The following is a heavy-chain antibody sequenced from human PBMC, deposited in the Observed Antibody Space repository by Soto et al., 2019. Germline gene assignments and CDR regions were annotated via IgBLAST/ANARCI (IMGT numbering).Heavy chain of an antibody. CDR3: ASAYYEQVAGVY. Sequence: QVQLVQSGAEVKKPGSSVKVSCKASGGTFSSYAISWVRQAPGQGLEWMGGIIPIFGTANYAQKFQGRVTITADEFTGTAYMASSSLRSEDAAVYYCASAYYEQVAGVYLGQGTLVTVSS. V-gene: IGHV1-69*01. J-gene: IGHJ4*02. CDR1: GGTFSSYA. CDR2: IIPIFGTA. D-gene: IGHD3-16*01.